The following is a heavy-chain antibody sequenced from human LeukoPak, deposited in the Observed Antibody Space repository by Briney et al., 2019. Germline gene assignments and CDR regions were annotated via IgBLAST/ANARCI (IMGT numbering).Heavy chain of an antibody. Sequence: GAAETVSCNPSGYTSTSYGISCARQPPRHALESTQWLSAYNGNTNYTQKLHGRGTTTTDTSTSTAYMEQRSLRSDDTAVYYCARDRIVVVPAATPDYYYGMDVWGQGTTVTVSS. J-gene: IGHJ6*02. V-gene: IGHV1-18*01. D-gene: IGHD2-2*02. CDR3: ARDRIVVVPAATPDYYYGMDV. CDR1: GYTSTSYG. CDR2: LSAYNGNT.